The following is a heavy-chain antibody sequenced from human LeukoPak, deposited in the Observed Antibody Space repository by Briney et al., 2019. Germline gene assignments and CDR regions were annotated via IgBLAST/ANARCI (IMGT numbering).Heavy chain of an antibody. CDR3: ASEEGDYDISGVDY. D-gene: IGHD3-9*01. CDR2: IIPILGIA. J-gene: IGHJ4*02. Sequence: SVKVPCKASGGTFSSYAISWVRQAPGQGLEWMGRIIPILGIANYAQKFQGRVTITADKSTSTAYMELSSLRSEDTAVYYCASEEGDYDISGVDYWGQGTLVTVSS. CDR1: GGTFSSYA. V-gene: IGHV1-69*04.